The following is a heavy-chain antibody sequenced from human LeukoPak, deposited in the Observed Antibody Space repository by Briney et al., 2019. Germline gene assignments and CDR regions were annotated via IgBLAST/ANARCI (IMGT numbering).Heavy chain of an antibody. CDR1: GGSISSYY. CDR3: ARGIAAAGLFDY. CDR2: IFYIGST. J-gene: IGHJ4*02. V-gene: IGHV4-59*08. D-gene: IGHD6-13*01. Sequence: PSETLSLTCTVSGGSISSYYWSWIRQSPGKGLEWIGYIFYIGSTNYNPSLKSRVTISVDTSKNQFSLKLSSVTAADTAVYYCARGIAAAGLFDYWGQGTLVTVSS.